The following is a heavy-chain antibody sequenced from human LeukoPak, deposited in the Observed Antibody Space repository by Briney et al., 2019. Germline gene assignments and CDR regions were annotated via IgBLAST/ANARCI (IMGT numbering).Heavy chain of an antibody. CDR3: AKGTGRSSSSLDY. D-gene: IGHD2-2*01. CDR1: GFTFSSYA. V-gene: IGHV3-30*04. J-gene: IGHJ4*02. Sequence: GGSLRLSCAASGFTFSSYAMHWVRQAPGKGLEWVAVISYDGSNKYYADSVKGRFTISRDNSKNTLYLQMNSLRAEDTAVYYCAKGTGRSSSSLDYWGQGTLVTVSS. CDR2: ISYDGSNK.